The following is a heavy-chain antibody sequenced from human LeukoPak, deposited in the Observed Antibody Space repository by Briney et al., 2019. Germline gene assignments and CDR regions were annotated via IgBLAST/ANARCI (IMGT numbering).Heavy chain of an antibody. CDR1: GYTFTVYY. D-gene: IGHD3-10*01. V-gene: IGHV1-2*02. Sequence: ASVKVSCKASGYTFTVYYMHWVRQAPGQGLEWMGWINPNSGGTNYAQKFQGRVTMTRDTSISTAYMELSRLRSDDTAVYYCARVGVRGDWDAFDIWGQGTMVTVSS. J-gene: IGHJ3*02. CDR3: ARVGVRGDWDAFDI. CDR2: INPNSGGT.